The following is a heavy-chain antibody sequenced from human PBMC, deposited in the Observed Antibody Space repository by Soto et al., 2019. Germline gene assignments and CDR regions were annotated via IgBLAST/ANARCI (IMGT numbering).Heavy chain of an antibody. CDR1: GFTFSSYA. V-gene: IGHV3-30*04. Sequence: QVQLVESGGGVVQPGTSLRISCAASGFTFSSYAMQWVRQAPGKGLEWVAVTSYHGSKNYHAESVKDRFTISRDNSKNSLFLQMNGLRAEDTAVYYCARRVYSRGWDSVPLHGLDVWGQGTTVTVSS. D-gene: IGHD5-18*01. CDR3: ARRVYSRGWDSVPLHGLDV. CDR2: TSYHGSKN. J-gene: IGHJ6*02.